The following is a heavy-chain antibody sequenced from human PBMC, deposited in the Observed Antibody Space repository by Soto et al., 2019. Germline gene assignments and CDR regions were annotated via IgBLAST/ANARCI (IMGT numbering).Heavy chain of an antibody. CDR2: IGTAGDP. CDR1: GSPFSSYA. V-gene: IGHV3-13*05. J-gene: IGHJ6*03. D-gene: IGHD6-13*01. Sequence: GGSLGLSCAASGSPFSSYAMPWVRQATGKGREWASAIGTAGDPYYPGSVKGRFTISRENAKNSLYLQMNSLRAGDTAVYYCARATGSSSWYGAYYYYMDVWGKGTTVTVSS. CDR3: ARATGSSSWYGAYYYYMDV.